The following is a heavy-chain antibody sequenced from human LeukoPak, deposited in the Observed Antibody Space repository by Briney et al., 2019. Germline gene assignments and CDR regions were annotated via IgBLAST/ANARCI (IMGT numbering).Heavy chain of an antibody. Sequence: ASVKVSCKASGYTFTGYYMHWVRQAPGQGLEWMGWINPNSGGTNYAQKLQGRVTMTRDTSISTAYMELSRLRSDDTAVYYCARARSYPASYYYDSSGYFFDYWGQGTLVTVSS. CDR1: GYTFTGYY. CDR3: ARARSYPASYYYDSSGYFFDY. V-gene: IGHV1-2*02. D-gene: IGHD3-22*01. CDR2: INPNSGGT. J-gene: IGHJ4*02.